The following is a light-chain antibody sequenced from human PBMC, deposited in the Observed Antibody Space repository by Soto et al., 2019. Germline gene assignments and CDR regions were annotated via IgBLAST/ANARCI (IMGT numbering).Light chain of an antibody. V-gene: IGKV3-11*01. J-gene: IGKJ4*01. CDR1: QSVRTF. CDR3: QQRSNWPLT. CDR2: DAS. Sequence: VMTQSPGPLSASPGERATLSCRASQSVRTFLAWYQQKPGQAPRLLVYDASNRATGIPARFSGSGSGTDFTLTISSLEPEDFAVYYCQQRSNWPLTFGGGTKVDIK.